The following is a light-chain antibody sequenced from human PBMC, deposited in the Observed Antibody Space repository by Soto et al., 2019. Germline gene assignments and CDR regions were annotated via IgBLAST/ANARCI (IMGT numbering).Light chain of an antibody. CDR3: QQYNSYSK. V-gene: IGKV1-5*03. CDR2: RAS. CDR1: QGIGTW. Sequence: DIQMTQSPSTLSASVGDRVAITCRASQGIGTWLAWYQQKPGQAPKLLIYRASTLESGVPSRFSGSGSGTEFTLTISSLQPDDFATYYCQQYNSYSKFGQGTKVDIK. J-gene: IGKJ1*01.